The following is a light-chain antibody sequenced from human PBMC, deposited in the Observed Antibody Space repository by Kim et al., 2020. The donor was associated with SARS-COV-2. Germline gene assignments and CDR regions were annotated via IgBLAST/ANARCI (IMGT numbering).Light chain of an antibody. CDR3: QSYDSSLSGFYV. V-gene: IGLV1-40*01. CDR1: SSNIGAGYD. Sequence: VPISCTGSSSNIGAGYDVPWYQQLPGTAPKLLIYGNSNRPSGVPDRFSGSKSGTSASLAITGLQAEDEADYYCQSYDSSLSGFYVFGTGTKVTVL. CDR2: GNS. J-gene: IGLJ1*01.